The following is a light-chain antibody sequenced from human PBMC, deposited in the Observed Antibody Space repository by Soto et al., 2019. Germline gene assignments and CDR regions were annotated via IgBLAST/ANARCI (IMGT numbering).Light chain of an antibody. J-gene: IGKJ1*01. V-gene: IGKV1-5*01. CDR3: QQYENYWT. Sequence: DIQMTQSPSTLSASVGDRVTITFRASHSISYWLAWYQQKPGKAPKLLIYDASSLESGVPSRFSGSGSGTEFTLTISSLQPDDFATYYCQQYENYWTFGQGTKVDIK. CDR1: HSISYW. CDR2: DAS.